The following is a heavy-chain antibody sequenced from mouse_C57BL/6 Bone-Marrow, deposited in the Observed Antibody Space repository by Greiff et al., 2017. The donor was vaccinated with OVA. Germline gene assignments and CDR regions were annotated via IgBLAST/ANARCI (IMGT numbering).Heavy chain of an antibody. CDR2: IYPGGGYT. Sequence: VQVVASGAELVRPGTSVKMSCKASGYTFTNYWIGWSKQRPGHVLEWIGDIYPGGGYTNYNEKFKGKATLTADKSSSTAYMQFSSLTSEDSAIYYCARGSTMVRYFDYWGQGTTLTVSS. CDR1: GYTFTNYW. J-gene: IGHJ2*01. V-gene: IGHV1-63*01. CDR3: ARGSTMVRYFDY. D-gene: IGHD2-2*01.